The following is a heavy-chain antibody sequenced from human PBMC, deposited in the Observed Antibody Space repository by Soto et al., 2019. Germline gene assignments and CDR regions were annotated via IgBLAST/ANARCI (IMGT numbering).Heavy chain of an antibody. CDR1: GGSISSYY. Sequence: QVQLQESGPGLVKPSETLSLTCTVSGGSISSYYWSWIRQPPGKGLEWIGYIYYSGSTNYNPSLKRRVTIAVDTSKNRFSLKLSSVTAADTAVYYCARRWGTTFDYWGQGTLVTVSS. J-gene: IGHJ4*02. D-gene: IGHD3-16*01. V-gene: IGHV4-59*08. CDR3: ARRWGTTFDY. CDR2: IYYSGST.